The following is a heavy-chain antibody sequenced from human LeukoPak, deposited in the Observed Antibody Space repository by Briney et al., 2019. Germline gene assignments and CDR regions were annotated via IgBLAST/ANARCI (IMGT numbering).Heavy chain of an antibody. CDR1: GFTFSSYW. V-gene: IGHV3-74*01. D-gene: IGHD3-10*01. CDR2: INSDGSST. CDR3: ARAGGFGDFDY. Sequence: PGGSLRLSCAASGFTFSSYWMHWVRRAPGKGLVWVSRINSDGSSTSYADSVKGRFTISRDNAKNTLYLQMNSLRAEDTAVYYCARAGGFGDFDYWGQGTLVTVSS. J-gene: IGHJ4*02.